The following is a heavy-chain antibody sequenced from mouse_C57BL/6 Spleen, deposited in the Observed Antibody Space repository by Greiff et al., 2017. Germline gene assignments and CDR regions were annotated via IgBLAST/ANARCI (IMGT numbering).Heavy chain of an antibody. CDR1: GYTFTSYG. Sequence: VHLVESGAELARPGASVKLSCKASGYTFTSYGISWVKQRTGQGLEWIGEIYPRSGNTYYNEKFKGKATLTADKSSSTAYMELRSLTSEDSAVYFCARWYYDLYYFDYWGQGTTLTVSS. D-gene: IGHD2-4*01. CDR3: ARWYYDLYYFDY. V-gene: IGHV1-81*01. J-gene: IGHJ2*01. CDR2: IYPRSGNT.